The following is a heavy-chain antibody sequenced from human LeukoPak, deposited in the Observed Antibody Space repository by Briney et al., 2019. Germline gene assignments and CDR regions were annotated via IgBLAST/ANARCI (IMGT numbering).Heavy chain of an antibody. CDR3: AKERPDY. CDR1: GFVFSDYA. V-gene: IGHV3-23*01. Sequence: GGSLRLSCAASGFVFSDYAMNWVRQAPGKGLEWVSSITGGDFRTYYADSVKGRFTISRDNSKNTLYLQMNSLRAEDTAVYYCAKERPDYWGQGTLVTVSS. CDR2: ITGGDFRT. J-gene: IGHJ4*02.